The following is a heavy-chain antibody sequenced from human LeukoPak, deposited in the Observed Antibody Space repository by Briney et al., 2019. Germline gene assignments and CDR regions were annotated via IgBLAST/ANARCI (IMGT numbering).Heavy chain of an antibody. D-gene: IGHD6-13*01. CDR3: ARGSIAAAGTEADAFDI. V-gene: IGHV4-38-2*02. Sequence: SETLSLTCTVSGYSIRNGFDWSWLRLSPEKGLEWLGSIDYTERPSYNPSLRSRVTISVDTSKNQFSLKLSSVTAADTAVYYCARGSIAAAGTEADAFDIWGQGTMVTVSS. CDR1: GYSIRNGFD. CDR2: IDYTERP. J-gene: IGHJ3*02.